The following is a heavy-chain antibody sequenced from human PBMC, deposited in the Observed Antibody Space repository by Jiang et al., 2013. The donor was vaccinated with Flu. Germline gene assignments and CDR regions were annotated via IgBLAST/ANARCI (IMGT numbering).Heavy chain of an antibody. Sequence: GLVKPSETLSLTCTVSGGSISSYYWSWIRQPPGKGLEWIGYIYYTGSTNYSPSLKSRVTMSVDASKNQFSLKLTSVAAADTAVYFCARGRSKRGLNGWFDPWGQGTLVTVSS. J-gene: IGHJ5*02. D-gene: IGHD3-10*01. V-gene: IGHV4-59*01. CDR3: ARGRSKRGLNGWFDP. CDR2: IYYTGST. CDR1: GGSISSYY.